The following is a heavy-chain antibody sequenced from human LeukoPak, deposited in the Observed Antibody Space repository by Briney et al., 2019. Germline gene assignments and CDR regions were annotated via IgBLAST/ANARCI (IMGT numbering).Heavy chain of an antibody. CDR3: ATSSSVTHTRDP. V-gene: IGHV1-2*02. D-gene: IGHD5/OR15-5a*01. CDR1: GYGFSDFY. CDR2: INPHSGAT. Sequence: GASVKVSCTASGYGFSDFYFNWVRQAPGQGLEWMGWINPHSGATNYAQRFQGRVSMDASIDTAYMELSRLTSDDTAVYYCATSSSVTHTRDPWGQGTLVTVSS. J-gene: IGHJ5*02.